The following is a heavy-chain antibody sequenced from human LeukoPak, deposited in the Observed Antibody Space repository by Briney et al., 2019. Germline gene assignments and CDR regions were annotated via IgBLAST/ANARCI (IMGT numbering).Heavy chain of an antibody. V-gene: IGHV4-34*01. Sequence: TPSETLSLTCAVYGASFSGYYKTWIRQSPGEGLEWIGEITHNGKSNYNPSLKSRVTISVDTSRNQFSLRLTSVTAADAGVYYCVLGRWEPTGSYWGQGTLVAISS. J-gene: IGHJ4*02. D-gene: IGHD1-26*01. CDR3: VLGRWEPTGSY. CDR2: ITHNGKS. CDR1: GASFSGYY.